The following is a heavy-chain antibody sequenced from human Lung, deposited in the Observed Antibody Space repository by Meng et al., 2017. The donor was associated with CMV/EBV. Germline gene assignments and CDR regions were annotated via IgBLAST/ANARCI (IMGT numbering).Heavy chain of an antibody. CDR1: GYTFASYW. CDR2: IYPRDSEI. D-gene: IGHD3-16*01. Sequence: GEXXTISCKGSGYTFASYWIGWVRQMSGKGLEWVGIIYPRDSEIRYSPSFRGQVTISVDKSISTAYLQWSSLRASDTAIYFCARQGGSHLGDAFDIWGQGXVVTVSS. J-gene: IGHJ3*02. CDR3: ARQGGSHLGDAFDI. V-gene: IGHV5-51*01.